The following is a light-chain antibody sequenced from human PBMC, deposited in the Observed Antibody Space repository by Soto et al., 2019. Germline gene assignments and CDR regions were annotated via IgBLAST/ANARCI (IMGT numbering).Light chain of an antibody. Sequence: DIQMTQSPSTRSASVGDRVTITCRASQSISSWLAWYQQKPGKAPKLLIYDASSLESGVPSRFSGSASGTEFTLTISSLQPDDFATYYCQQYRTFGQGTKVDIK. CDR2: DAS. CDR3: QQYRT. CDR1: QSISSW. V-gene: IGKV1-5*01. J-gene: IGKJ2*01.